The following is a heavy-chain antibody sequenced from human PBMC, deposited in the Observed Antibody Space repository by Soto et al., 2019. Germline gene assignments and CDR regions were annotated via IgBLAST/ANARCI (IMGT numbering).Heavy chain of an antibody. CDR1: GGSFSGYY. CDR2: INHSGST. Sequence: QVQLQQWGAGLLKPSETLSLTCAVYGGSFSGYYWSWIRQPPGKGLEWIGEINHSGSTNYNPSLKSRVTISVDTSKNQFSLKLSYVTAADTAVYYCARGRIAVARRWFDPWGQGTLVTVSS. D-gene: IGHD6-19*01. J-gene: IGHJ5*02. V-gene: IGHV4-34*01. CDR3: ARGRIAVARRWFDP.